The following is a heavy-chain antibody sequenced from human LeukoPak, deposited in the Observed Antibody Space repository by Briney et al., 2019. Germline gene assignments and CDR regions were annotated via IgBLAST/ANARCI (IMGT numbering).Heavy chain of an antibody. CDR2: ISYDGSNK. Sequence: PGRSLRLSCAASGFTFSSYAMHWVRQAPGKGLEWVAVISYDGSNKYYADSVKGRFTISRDNSKNTLYLQMNSLRAEDTAVYYCARDHRPNSSGYLSLWGQGTLVTVSS. J-gene: IGHJ4*02. CDR3: ARDHRPNSSGYLSL. CDR1: GFTFSSYA. D-gene: IGHD3-22*01. V-gene: IGHV3-30-3*01.